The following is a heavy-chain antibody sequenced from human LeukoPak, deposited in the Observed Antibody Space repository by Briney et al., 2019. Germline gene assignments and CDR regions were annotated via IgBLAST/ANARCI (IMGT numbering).Heavy chain of an antibody. CDR2: ISKDGSNK. CDR3: AKNDYFDSSGYYTY. D-gene: IGHD3-22*01. Sequence: GGSLRLSCAASGFTFSTYAMHWVRQAPGKGQEWVAVISKDGSNKYYADSVKGRFTISRDNSKNTLYLQMNSLRAEDTAVYYCAKNDYFDSSGYYTYWGQGTLVTVSS. V-gene: IGHV3-30*18. CDR1: GFTFSTYA. J-gene: IGHJ4*02.